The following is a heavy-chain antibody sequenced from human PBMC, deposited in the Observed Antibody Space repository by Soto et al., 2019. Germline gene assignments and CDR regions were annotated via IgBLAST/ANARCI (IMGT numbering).Heavy chain of an antibody. J-gene: IGHJ4*02. Sequence: ASVKVSCKASGYTFTSYAIHGVRQAPGQRLEWMGWINAGNGNTKYSQKSQGRVIITRDTSAGTAYMELRSLRSEDTAVYYCATPIVAFYWGQGTLVTVSS. CDR2: INAGNGNT. CDR3: ATPIVAFY. V-gene: IGHV1-3*01. CDR1: GYTFTSYA. D-gene: IGHD5-12*01.